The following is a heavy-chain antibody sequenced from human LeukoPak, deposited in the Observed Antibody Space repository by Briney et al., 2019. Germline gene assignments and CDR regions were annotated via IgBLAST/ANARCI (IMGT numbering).Heavy chain of an antibody. CDR3: AKDPSIFGVVIPYYFDY. J-gene: IGHJ4*02. V-gene: IGHV3-9*01. Sequence: GGSLRLSCAASGFTVSSNYMSWVRQAPGKGLEWVSGISWNSGDIAYADSVKGRFTISRDNAKNSLYLQMNSLRPEDTALYYCAKDPSIFGVVIPYYFDYWGQGTLVTVSS. CDR2: ISWNSGDI. D-gene: IGHD3-3*01. CDR1: GFTVSSNY.